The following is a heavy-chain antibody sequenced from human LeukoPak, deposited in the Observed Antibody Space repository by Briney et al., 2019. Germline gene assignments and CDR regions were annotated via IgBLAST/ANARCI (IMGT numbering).Heavy chain of an antibody. V-gene: IGHV1-69*13. J-gene: IGHJ4*02. CDR2: IIPIFGTA. CDR1: GGTFSSYA. CDR3: ARMMVRGNYYFDY. Sequence: SVTVSCKASGGTFSSYAISWVRQAPGQGLEWMGGIIPIFGTANYAQKFQGRVTITADESTSTAYMELSSLRSEDTAVYYCARMMVRGNYYFDYWGQGTLVTVSS. D-gene: IGHD3-10*01.